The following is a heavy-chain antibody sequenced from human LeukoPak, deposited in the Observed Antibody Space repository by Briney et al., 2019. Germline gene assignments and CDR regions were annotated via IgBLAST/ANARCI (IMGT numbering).Heavy chain of an antibody. J-gene: IGHJ4*02. CDR2: IFYSGST. Sequence: SETLSLTCTVSGGSMRSYYWTWIRQPPGKGLEWIGYIFYSGSTNYNPSLKSRVTMSVDTSKNQFSLELSSVTAADTAVYFCARSPYCTSTSCYAGTFDYWGQGALVTVSS. CDR1: GGSMRSYY. D-gene: IGHD2-2*01. V-gene: IGHV4-59*01. CDR3: ARSPYCTSTSCYAGTFDY.